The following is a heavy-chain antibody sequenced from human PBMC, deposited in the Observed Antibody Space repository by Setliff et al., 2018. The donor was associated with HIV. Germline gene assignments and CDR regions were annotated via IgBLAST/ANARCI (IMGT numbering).Heavy chain of an antibody. CDR3: TRSHSTRDAFDI. CDR2: ISSSGSYI. Sequence: PGGSLRLSCAASGFTFFDYALNWVRQAPEKGREWVSSISSSGSYIYYADSVKGRFTISRDHATSALYLQMDSLRAEDTALYYCTRSHSTRDAFDIWGQGTMVTVSS. D-gene: IGHD2-2*01. V-gene: IGHV3-21*01. J-gene: IGHJ3*02. CDR1: GFTFFDYA.